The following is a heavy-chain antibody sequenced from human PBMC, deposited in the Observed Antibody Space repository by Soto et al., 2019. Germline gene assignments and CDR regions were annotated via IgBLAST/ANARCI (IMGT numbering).Heavy chain of an antibody. CDR1: GPSFTSYS. J-gene: IGHJ6*02. V-gene: IGHV5-10-1*01. D-gene: IGHD3-3*01. CDR2: IDPIDSYT. CDR3: ARHSWSGYYPLGIYYYYGMDV. Sequence: GESLKISCKGSGPSFTSYSISWVRQMPEKGLEWLGRIDPIDSYTNYSRSFAGHVTISAAKSISPAYLQWSSVKASDPAMYYCARHSWSGYYPLGIYYYYGMDVWGQGTTVTVSS.